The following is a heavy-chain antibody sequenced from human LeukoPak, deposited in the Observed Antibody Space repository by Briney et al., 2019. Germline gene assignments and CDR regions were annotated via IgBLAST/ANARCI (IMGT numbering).Heavy chain of an antibody. Sequence: GGSLRLSCADSGFTFSDYYMSWIRQAPGKGLEWVSYISSSGSTIYYAASVKGRFTISRDNAKNSLYLQMNSLRAQDTAVYCCARKGGSVGDYFDSWGQGTLVTVSS. J-gene: IGHJ4*02. V-gene: IGHV3-11*04. CDR1: GFTFSDYY. CDR3: ARKGGSVGDYFDS. D-gene: IGHD3-10*01. CDR2: ISSSGSTI.